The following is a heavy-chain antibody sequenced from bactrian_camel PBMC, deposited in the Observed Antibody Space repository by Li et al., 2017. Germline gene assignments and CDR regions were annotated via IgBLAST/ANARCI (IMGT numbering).Heavy chain of an antibody. CDR3: AASRLGSTINWRHERRWGY. CDR2: IYTRKSST. J-gene: IGHJ4*01. Sequence: DVQLVESGGGSVQAGGSLRLSCVASGYSVSNNCMAWVRQAPGKEREGVAAIYTRKSSTFYSDDVKGRFTSSQDGAENTVYLQMNGLKPEDTAMYYCAASRLGSTINWRHERRWGYWGQGTQVTVS. CDR1: GYSVSNNC. V-gene: IGHV3S40*01. D-gene: IGHD4*01.